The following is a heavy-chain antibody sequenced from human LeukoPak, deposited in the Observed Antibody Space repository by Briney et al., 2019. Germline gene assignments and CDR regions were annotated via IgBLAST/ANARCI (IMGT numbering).Heavy chain of an antibody. Sequence: ASVKVSCTASGYTFTGYYMHWVRQAPGQGLEWMGWINPNSGGTNYAQKFQGRVTMTRARSISTAYMELIRLSSDDTAVYYCARDQVTGTTVAYYYYGLDVWGQGTTVTVSS. CDR2: INPNSGGT. J-gene: IGHJ6*02. V-gene: IGHV1-2*02. CDR3: ARDQVTGTTVAYYYYGLDV. D-gene: IGHD1-7*01. CDR1: GYTFTGYY.